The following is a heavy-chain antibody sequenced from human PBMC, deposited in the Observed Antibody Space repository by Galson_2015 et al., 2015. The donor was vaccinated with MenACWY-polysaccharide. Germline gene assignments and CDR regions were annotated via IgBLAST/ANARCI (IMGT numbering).Heavy chain of an antibody. CDR1: GFNFNIHT. D-gene: IGHD6-19*01. CDR3: VRDGGGGNGWYWLVL. J-gene: IGHJ5*02. CDR2: ISSDGDDK. V-gene: IGHV3-30-3*01. Sequence: SLRLSCAAAGFNFNIHTMHWVRQAPGKGLEWVALISSDGDDKYYADSVKGRFTISRDNHKNMVFLEMNSLRAEDTAVYYCVRDGGGGNGWYWLVLSVQWTLVTVSS.